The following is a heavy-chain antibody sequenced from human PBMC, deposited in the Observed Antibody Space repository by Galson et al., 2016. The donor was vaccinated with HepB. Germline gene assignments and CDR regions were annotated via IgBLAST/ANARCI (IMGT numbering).Heavy chain of an antibody. CDR3: ATDLGGYSGYGGNYFGMDV. D-gene: IGHD5-12*01. V-gene: IGHV3-30-3*01. J-gene: IGHJ6*02. CDR2: VPHYGNNK. Sequence: LEWVTVVPHYGNNKYYADSVKGRFTVSRDNSKSTVNLHMNSLRPEDTAVYYCATDLGGYSGYGGNYFGMDVWGQGTTVTVS.